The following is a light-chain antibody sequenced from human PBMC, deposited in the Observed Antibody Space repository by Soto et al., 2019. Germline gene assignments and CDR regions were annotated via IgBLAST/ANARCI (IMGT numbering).Light chain of an antibody. CDR1: QGIRNF. CDR3: QKYSSVPV. Sequence: DIQMTQSPTSLSASVGDRVTITCRASQGIRNFVAWYQQKPGKAPKLLIYAASTLQSGVPSRFSGSGSGTDFTLTIHSLQPEDAATYSCQKYSSVPVFGPGTKVEIK. V-gene: IGKV1-27*01. J-gene: IGKJ3*01. CDR2: AAS.